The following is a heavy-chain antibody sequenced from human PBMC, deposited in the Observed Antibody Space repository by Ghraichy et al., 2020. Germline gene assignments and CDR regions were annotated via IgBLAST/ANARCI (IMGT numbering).Heavy chain of an antibody. CDR2: IVPISGTR. Sequence: SVKVSCKASGGTFSNYFISWVRQAPGQGLEWMGGIVPISGTRNYAQRFQGRVTITADESTSTAYMELSSLRSEDTAVYYCARDPHYDILTGYQPLDYWGQGTLVTVSS. J-gene: IGHJ4*02. CDR1: GGTFSNYF. D-gene: IGHD3-9*01. CDR3: ARDPHYDILTGYQPLDY. V-gene: IGHV1-69*13.